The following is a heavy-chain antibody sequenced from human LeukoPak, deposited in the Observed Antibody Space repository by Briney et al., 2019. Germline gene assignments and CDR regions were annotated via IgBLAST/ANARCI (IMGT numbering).Heavy chain of an antibody. J-gene: IGHJ5*02. V-gene: IGHV3-64*01. CDR1: GFTFSSYA. D-gene: IGHD5-18*01. CDR2: ISSNGGST. CDR3: ASGKYRYGDNWFDP. Sequence: GESLRLSCAASGFTFSSYAMHWVRQAPGKGLEYVSAISSNGGSTYYANSVKGRFTISRDNSKNTLYLQMGSLRAEDTAVYFCASGKYRYGDNWFDPWGQGTLVTVSS.